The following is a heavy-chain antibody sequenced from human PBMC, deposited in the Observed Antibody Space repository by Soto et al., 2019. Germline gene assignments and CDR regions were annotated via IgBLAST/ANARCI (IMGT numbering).Heavy chain of an antibody. D-gene: IGHD5-18*01. CDR1: GFTFSSYA. CDR3: ARDGGIQLWLLAFDY. J-gene: IGHJ4*02. V-gene: IGHV3-30-3*01. CDR2: ISYDGSNK. Sequence: GGSLRLSCAASGFTFSSYAMHWVRQAPGKGLEWAAVISYDGSNKYYADSVKGRFTISRDNSKNTLYLQMNSLRAEDTAVYYCARDGGIQLWLLAFDYWGQGTLVTVSS.